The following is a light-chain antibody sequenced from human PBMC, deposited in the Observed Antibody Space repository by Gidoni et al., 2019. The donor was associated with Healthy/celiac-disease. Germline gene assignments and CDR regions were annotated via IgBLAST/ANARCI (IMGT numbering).Light chain of an antibody. J-gene: IGLJ1*01. CDR1: SSDVGGYNY. CDR2: DVS. V-gene: IGLV2-14*01. Sequence: QSALTQPASVSGSPGQAITISCTGTSSDVGGYNYVSWYQQHPGKAPKLMIYDVSNRPSGVSTRFSGSKSGYTASLTISGLQAEDEADYYCSSYTSSSTRRVFGTGTKVTVL. CDR3: SSYTSSSTRRV.